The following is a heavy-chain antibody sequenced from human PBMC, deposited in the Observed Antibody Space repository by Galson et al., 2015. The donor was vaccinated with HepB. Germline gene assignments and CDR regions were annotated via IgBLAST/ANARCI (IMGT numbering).Heavy chain of an antibody. V-gene: IGHV3-23*01. Sequence: ALRLSCAASGFTFSSYAMHWVRQAPGKGLEWVSALSGSGVRTYYPDSVKGRFTVSRDNSKNTLYLQMNSLRAEDTAVYYCAKEGYGSGTSGYYYMDVWGRGTPVTVSS. D-gene: IGHD3-10*01. CDR2: LSGSGVRT. CDR1: GFTFSSYA. J-gene: IGHJ6*03. CDR3: AKEGYGSGTSGYYYMDV.